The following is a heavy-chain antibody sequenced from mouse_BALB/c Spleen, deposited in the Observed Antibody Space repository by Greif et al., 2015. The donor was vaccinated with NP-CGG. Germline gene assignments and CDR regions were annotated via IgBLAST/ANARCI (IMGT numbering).Heavy chain of an antibody. V-gene: IGHV1-9*01. CDR3: AREGPYYDYDEWFAY. Sequence: QVQLQQSGAELMKPGASVKISCKATGYTFSSYWIEWVKQRPGHGLEWIGEILPGSGSTNYNEKFMGKATFTADTSSNTAYMQLSSLTSEDSAVYYCAREGPYYDYDEWFAYWGQGTLVTVSA. CDR1: GYTFSSYW. J-gene: IGHJ3*01. CDR2: ILPGSGST. D-gene: IGHD2-4*01.